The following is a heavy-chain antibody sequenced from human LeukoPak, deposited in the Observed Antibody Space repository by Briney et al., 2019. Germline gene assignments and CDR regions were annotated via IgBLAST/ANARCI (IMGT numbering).Heavy chain of an antibody. CDR2: IYYSGST. V-gene: IGHV4-59*01. J-gene: IGHJ5*02. Sequence: SSETLSLTCTVSGGSISSYYWSWIRQPPGKGLEWIGYIYYSGSTNYNPSLKSRVTISVDTSKNQFSLKLSSVTAADTAVYYCARFRRMATARRYNWFDPWGQGTLVTVSS. CDR3: ARFRRMATARRYNWFDP. D-gene: IGHD5-24*01. CDR1: GGSISSYY.